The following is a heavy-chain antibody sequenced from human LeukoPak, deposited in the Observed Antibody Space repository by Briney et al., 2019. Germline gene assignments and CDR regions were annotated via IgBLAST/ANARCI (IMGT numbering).Heavy chain of an antibody. CDR3: ARDQYDTWSRRGNFDS. Sequence: QTGGSLRLSCAASGFTFSSYAMHWVRQAPGKGLEWVAVISYDGSNKYYADSVKGRFTISRDNTKNSLYLQMNSLRVEDTAVFYCARDQYDTWSRRGNFDSWGQGTLVIVSS. CDR1: GFTFSSYA. J-gene: IGHJ4*02. V-gene: IGHV3-30-3*01. D-gene: IGHD3-3*01. CDR2: ISYDGSNK.